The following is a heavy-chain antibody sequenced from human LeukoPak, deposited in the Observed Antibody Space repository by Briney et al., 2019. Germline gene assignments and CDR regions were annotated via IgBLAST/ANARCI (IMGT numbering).Heavy chain of an antibody. V-gene: IGHV4-31*03. CDR2: IYYSGST. CDR3: GSTYYNPSLKSRVSVSIDTAKNQFSVKLSPVTAAGDGGDYCARDGCRGGSCCLDY. Sequence: SGTLSLTCTVSGGSISSGGYYWSWIRHHPGKGLEWIGYIYYSGSTYYNSSLKRRVTISVDTTNNQFPQQLGSVTAAATAVYYCGSTYYNPSLKSRVSVSIDTAKNQFSVKLSPVTAAGDGGDYCARDGCRGGSCCLDYWGQGTLVTVSS. D-gene: IGHD2-21*02. J-gene: IGHJ4*02. CDR1: GGSISSGGYY.